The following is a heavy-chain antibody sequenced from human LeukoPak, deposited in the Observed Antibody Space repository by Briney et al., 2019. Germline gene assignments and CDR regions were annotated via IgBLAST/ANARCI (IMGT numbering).Heavy chain of an antibody. Sequence: PGGSLRLSCAASGFTFSSYSMNWVRQAPGKGLEGVSYISSSSSTIYYADSVKGRFTISRDNAKNSLYLQMNSLRAEDTAVYYCARVIGVPYMDVWGKGTTVTVSS. V-gene: IGHV3-48*04. CDR3: ARVIGVPYMDV. D-gene: IGHD1-1*01. CDR1: GFTFSSYS. J-gene: IGHJ6*03. CDR2: ISSSSSTI.